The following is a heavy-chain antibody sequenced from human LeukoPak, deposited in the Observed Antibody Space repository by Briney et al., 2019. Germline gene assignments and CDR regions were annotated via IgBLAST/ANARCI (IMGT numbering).Heavy chain of an antibody. D-gene: IGHD3-10*01. CDR3: ARDRGEDYYGSGNYLRAFDI. CDR1: GFMFRSYS. J-gene: IGHJ3*02. CDR2: ISSSSSYI. V-gene: IGHV3-21*01. Sequence: PGGSLRLSCAASGFMFRSYSMNWVRQAPGKGLEWVSSISSSSSYIFYADSVKGRFTISRDNAKKSLSLQMNSLRAEDTAVYYCARDRGEDYYGSGNYLRAFDIWGQATMVTVSS.